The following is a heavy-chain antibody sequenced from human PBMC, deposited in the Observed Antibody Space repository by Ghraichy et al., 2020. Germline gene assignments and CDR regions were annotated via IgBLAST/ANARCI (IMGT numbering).Heavy chain of an antibody. CDR1: GGSFSGYY. CDR3: YLGLRLGAFDI. CDR2: INHSGST. Sequence: SETLSLTCAVYGGSFSGYYWSWIRQPPGKGLEWIGEINHSGSTNYNPSLKSRVTISVDTSKNQFSLKLSSVTAADTAVYYCYLGLRLGAFDIWGQGTMVTVSS. V-gene: IGHV4-34*01. D-gene: IGHD5-12*01. J-gene: IGHJ3*02.